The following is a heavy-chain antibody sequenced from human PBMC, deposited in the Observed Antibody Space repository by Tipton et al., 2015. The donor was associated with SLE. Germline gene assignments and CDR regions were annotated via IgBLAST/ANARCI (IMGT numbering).Heavy chain of an antibody. D-gene: IGHD3-22*01. V-gene: IGHV4-39*07. CDR1: GGSISSSSYY. CDR3: ARGLDSNTYGMDV. J-gene: IGHJ6*02. CDR2: IYYSGST. Sequence: TLSLTCTVSGGSISSSSYYWGWIRQPPGKGLEWIGSIYYSGSTYYNPSLKSRVTISVDTSKNQFSLNLSSVTAADTAVYFCARGLDSNTYGMDVWGQGTTVSVFS.